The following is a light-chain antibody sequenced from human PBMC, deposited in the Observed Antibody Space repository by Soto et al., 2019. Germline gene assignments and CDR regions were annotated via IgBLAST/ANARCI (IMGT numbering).Light chain of an antibody. CDR3: QQRGDWPPIT. CDR2: DTS. J-gene: IGKJ5*01. CDR1: QTVSRH. Sequence: EIVLTQSPATLSLSPGERATLSCRASQTVSRHLAWYQQKPGQAPRLLIYDTSNRATGIPARFSGSGSGTDFTLTISGLETEDFAVYYCQQRGDWPPITFGQGTRLEIK. V-gene: IGKV3-11*01.